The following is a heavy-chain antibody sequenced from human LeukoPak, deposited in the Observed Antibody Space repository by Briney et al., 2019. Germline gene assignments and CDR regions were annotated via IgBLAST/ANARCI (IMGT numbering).Heavy chain of an antibody. CDR1: GGSISSSSYY. V-gene: IGHV4-39*01. Sequence: SETLSLTCTVSGGSISSSSYYWGAIRQPPGKGLEWIGSIYYSGSTYYNPSLKSRVAISVDTSKNQFSLKLSAVTAADTAVYYCARGGGSYPIDYWGQGTLVTVSS. CDR3: ARGGGSYPIDY. D-gene: IGHD1-26*01. CDR2: IYYSGST. J-gene: IGHJ4*02.